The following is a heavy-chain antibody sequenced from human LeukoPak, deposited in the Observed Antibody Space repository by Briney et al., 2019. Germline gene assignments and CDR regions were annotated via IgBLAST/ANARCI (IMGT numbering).Heavy chain of an antibody. V-gene: IGHV3-7*03. D-gene: IGHD7-27*01. J-gene: IGHJ4*02. CDR1: GFTFSNYW. CDR2: IKVDGGEK. Sequence: PGGSLRLSCAASGFTFSNYWMSWVRQAPGKGLEWVANIKVDGGEKYYLDSVKGRFTISRDNAKNSVYLQMNSLRTEDTAVYYCGRKTGVTGEAFDCWGQGTLVTVSS. CDR3: GRKTGVTGEAFDC.